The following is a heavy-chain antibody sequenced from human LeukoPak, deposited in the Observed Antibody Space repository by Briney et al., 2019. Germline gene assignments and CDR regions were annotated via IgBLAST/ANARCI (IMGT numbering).Heavy chain of an antibody. J-gene: IGHJ6*03. D-gene: IGHD3-22*01. V-gene: IGHV4-38-2*02. Sequence: PSETLSLTCTVSGYSISTGYYWDWIRQPPGKGLEWIGTFYHGGSTYYNPSLKSPLTISVDTSKSQFSLKLSSVTAADTAVYYCARDSYYYDSSGFTPYYYMDVWGKGTTVTISS. CDR1: GYSISTGYY. CDR2: FYHGGST. CDR3: ARDSYYYDSSGFTPYYYMDV.